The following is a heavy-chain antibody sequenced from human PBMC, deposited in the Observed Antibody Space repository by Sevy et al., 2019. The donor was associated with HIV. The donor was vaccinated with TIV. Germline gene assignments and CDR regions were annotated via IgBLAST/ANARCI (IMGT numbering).Heavy chain of an antibody. CDR3: TRGLATADTPEYYFDY. V-gene: IGHV3-49*03. J-gene: IGHJ4*02. Sequence: GGSLRLSCTTSGFTFDDYAMSWFRQAPGKGLEWVAFITRNSYEAYGGTTDYAASVKGRFIISRDDSKRIAHLQMNDVKTEGTAVYYCTRGLATADTPEYYFDYWGQGTLVTVSS. D-gene: IGHD5-12*01. CDR1: GFTFDDYA. CDR2: ITRNSYEAYGGTT.